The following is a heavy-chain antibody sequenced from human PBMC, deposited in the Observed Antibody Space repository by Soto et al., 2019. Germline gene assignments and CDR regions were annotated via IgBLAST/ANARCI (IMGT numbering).Heavy chain of an antibody. CDR1: GGSISSHY. Sequence: SETLSLTCTVSGGSISSHYWHWIRQAPGKGLEWIGYVFHSGTANYNPSLKSRVSISIDPSKNQFSLKLNSVTAADTAVYYCAREGVLTALGTVAGFDLWGQGTMVTVSS. J-gene: IGHJ3*01. V-gene: IGHV4-59*11. CDR3: AREGVLTALGTVAGFDL. D-gene: IGHD3-9*01. CDR2: VFHSGTA.